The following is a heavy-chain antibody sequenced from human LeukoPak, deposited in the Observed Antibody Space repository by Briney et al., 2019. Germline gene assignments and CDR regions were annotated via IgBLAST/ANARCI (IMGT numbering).Heavy chain of an antibody. J-gene: IGHJ4*02. V-gene: IGHV1-18*01. CDR2: ISTSNGDT. CDR3: AREGLGELTLDY. D-gene: IGHD3-16*01. Sequence: ASVKVSCKASGYTFSTYGISWVRQAPGQGLVWMGWISTSNGDTKYAQKLQGRVTMTTDTSTSTAYMELRNLRSDDTAVYYCAREGLGELTLDYWGQGTLVTVSS. CDR1: GYTFSTYG.